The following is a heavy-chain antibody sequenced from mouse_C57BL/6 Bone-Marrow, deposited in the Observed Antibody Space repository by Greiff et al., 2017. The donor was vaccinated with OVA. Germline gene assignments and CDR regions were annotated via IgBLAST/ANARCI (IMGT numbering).Heavy chain of an antibody. Sequence: VQLVESGAELVRPGTSVKMSCKASGYTFTNYWIGWAKQRPGHGLEWIGDIYPGGGYTNYNEKFKGKATLTADKSSSTAYMQFSSLTSEDSAIYYCARGGSYAMDYWGQGTSVTVSS. J-gene: IGHJ4*01. V-gene: IGHV1-63*01. CDR2: IYPGGGYT. CDR1: GYTFTNYW. CDR3: ARGGSYAMDY.